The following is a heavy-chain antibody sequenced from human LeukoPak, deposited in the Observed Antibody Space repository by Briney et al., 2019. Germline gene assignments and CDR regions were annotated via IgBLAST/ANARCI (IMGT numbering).Heavy chain of an antibody. CDR1: GSTFTNYA. CDR2: VSYDGSWD. J-gene: IGHJ4*02. D-gene: IGHD3-16*02. V-gene: IGHV3-30*01. Sequence: GRSLRLSCAASGSTFTNYAMHWVRQTPGKGLEWVAFVSYDGSWDSYSDSVKGRFTISRDASKNTLYLQMNSLRAEDTAVYYCTREERGYIPAFWGQGTLVTVSS. CDR3: TREERGYIPAF.